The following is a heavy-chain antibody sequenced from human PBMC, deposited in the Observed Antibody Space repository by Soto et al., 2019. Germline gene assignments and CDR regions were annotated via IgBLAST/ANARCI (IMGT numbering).Heavy chain of an antibody. Sequence: SETLSLTCAVYGGSFSGYYWSWIRQPPGKGLEWIGEINHSGSTNYNPSLKSRVTISVDTSKNQFSLKLSSVTAADTAVYYCARERLRTMDVWGKGTTVTVSS. CDR2: INHSGST. J-gene: IGHJ6*03. V-gene: IGHV4-34*01. CDR3: ARERLRTMDV. CDR1: GGSFSGYY.